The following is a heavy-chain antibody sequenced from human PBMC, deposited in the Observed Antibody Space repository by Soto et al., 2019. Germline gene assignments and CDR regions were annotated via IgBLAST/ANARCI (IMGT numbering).Heavy chain of an antibody. J-gene: IGHJ4*02. V-gene: IGHV4-30-4*01. CDR1: GGSISSGDHF. D-gene: IGHD6-13*01. CDR2: IYYSGST. CDR3: ARVKAGVVY. Sequence: PSETLSLTCTVSGGSISSGDHFWSWIRQPPGKGLEWIGYIYYSGSTYYNPSLKSRVTISVDTSKNQFSLKPSSVTAADTAVYYCARVKAGVVYCGQGTLVTVSA.